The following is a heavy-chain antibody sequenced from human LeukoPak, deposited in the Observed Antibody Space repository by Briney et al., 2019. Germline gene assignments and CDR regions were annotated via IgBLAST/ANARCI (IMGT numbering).Heavy chain of an antibody. CDR2: INHSGST. J-gene: IGHJ4*02. CDR3: ARGIDYYGSGSYYSFDY. CDR1: GGSFSGYY. D-gene: IGHD3-10*01. Sequence: SETLSLTCAVYGGSFSGYYWSWIRQPPGKGLEWIGEINHSGSTNYNPSLKSRVTISVDTSKNQFSLKLSSVTAADTAVYYCARGIDYYGSGSYYSFDYWGQGTLVTVST. V-gene: IGHV4-34*01.